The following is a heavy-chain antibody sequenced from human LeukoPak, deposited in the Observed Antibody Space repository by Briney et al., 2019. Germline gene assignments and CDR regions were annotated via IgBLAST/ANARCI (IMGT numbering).Heavy chain of an antibody. CDR3: ARNVLRYFDWLPRRDY. Sequence: ASVKVSCKASGYTFTSYGISWVLQVPGQGLEWVGWISAYNGNTNYAQKLQGRVTMTTDTSTSTAYMELRSLRSGDTAVYYCARNVLRYFDWLPRRDYWGQGTLVTVSS. CDR2: ISAYNGNT. J-gene: IGHJ4*02. CDR1: GYTFTSYG. V-gene: IGHV1-18*01. D-gene: IGHD3-9*01.